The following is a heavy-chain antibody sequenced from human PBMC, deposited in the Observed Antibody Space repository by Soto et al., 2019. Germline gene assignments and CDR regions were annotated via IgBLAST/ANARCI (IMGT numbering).Heavy chain of an antibody. V-gene: IGHV3-33*01. CDR2: IWYDGSNK. J-gene: IGHJ5*02. CDR3: ARDYSQLWFGEFSRFDP. CDR1: GFTFSSYG. D-gene: IGHD3-10*01. Sequence: QVQLVESGGGVVQPGRSLRLSCAASGFTFSSYGMHWVRQAPGKGLEWVAVIWYDGSNKYYADSVKGRFTISRDNSKNTLYLQMNSLRAEDTAVSYCARDYSQLWFGEFSRFDPWGQGTLVTVSS.